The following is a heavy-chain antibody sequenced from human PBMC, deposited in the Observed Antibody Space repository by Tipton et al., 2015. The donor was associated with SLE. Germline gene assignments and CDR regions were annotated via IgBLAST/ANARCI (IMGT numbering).Heavy chain of an antibody. V-gene: IGHV3-30*18. D-gene: IGHD5-18*01. J-gene: IGHJ3*02. Sequence: SLRLSCAASGFTFTNYWMTWVRQAPGRGLEWVAVLSSDGSHTNYAVSVKGRFTISRDNSKNTLYLQMNSLRAEDTAVYYCAKEDLGYAYAFDIWGQGTMVTVSS. CDR3: AKEDLGYAYAFDI. CDR1: GFTFTNYW. CDR2: LSSDGSHT.